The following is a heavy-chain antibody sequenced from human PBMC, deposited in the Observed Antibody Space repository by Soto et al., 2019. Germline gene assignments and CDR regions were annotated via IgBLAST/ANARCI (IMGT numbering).Heavy chain of an antibody. CDR1: GGTFSSYT. CDR2: ISAYNGDT. D-gene: IGHD6-19*01. J-gene: IGHJ4*02. V-gene: IGHV1-18*01. CDR3: ARDHAGSGWYRFDY. Sequence: ASVKVSCKASGGTFSSYTISWVRQAPGQGLEWMGWISAYNGDTNYAQQLQGRVTLTTDTSTSTAYMELRNLRSDDTAMYYCARDHAGSGWYRFDYWGQGTLVTVSS.